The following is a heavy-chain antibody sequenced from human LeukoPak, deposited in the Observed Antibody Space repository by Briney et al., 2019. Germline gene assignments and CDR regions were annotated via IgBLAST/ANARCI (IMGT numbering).Heavy chain of an antibody. CDR3: TAQGRSGSYPFDY. J-gene: IGHJ4*02. D-gene: IGHD1-26*01. CDR2: IRSKANSYAT. V-gene: IGHV3-73*01. Sequence: GGPLRLSCAASGFTFSGSAMLWVRQASGKGLEWVGRIRSKANSYATTYAASVKGRFTISRDDSKNTAYLQMNSLKTEDTAVYYCTAQGRSGSYPFDYWGQGTLVTVSS. CDR1: GFTFSGSA.